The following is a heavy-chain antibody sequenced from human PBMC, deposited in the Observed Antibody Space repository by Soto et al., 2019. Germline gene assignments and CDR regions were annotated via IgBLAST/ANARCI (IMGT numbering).Heavy chain of an antibody. CDR3: TREGSAPYYYYGMDA. D-gene: IGHD3-10*01. J-gene: IGHJ6*02. Sequence: ASVKVSCKASGYTFTTYGISWVRQAPGQGLEWMGWINTHNGNTNYAQNLQGRVIMTADTSTSTAYMELRSLRSDDPAVYYCTREGSAPYYYYGMDAWGQGTTVTVSS. CDR2: INTHNGNT. CDR1: GYTFTTYG. V-gene: IGHV1-18*01.